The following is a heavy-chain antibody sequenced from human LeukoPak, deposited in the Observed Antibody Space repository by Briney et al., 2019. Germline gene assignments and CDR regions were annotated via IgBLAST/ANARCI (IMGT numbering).Heavy chain of an antibody. V-gene: IGHV3-53*01. J-gene: IGHJ4*02. CDR3: ARAKGDSSGLDY. D-gene: IGHD3-22*01. CDR2: IYSGGST. CDR1: GFTVSSNY. Sequence: GGSLRLSCAASGFTVSSNYMSWLRQAPGKGLEWVSVIYSGGSTYYADSVKGRFTISRDNSKNTLYLQMNSLRAEDTAVYYCARAKGDSSGLDYWGQGTLVTVSS.